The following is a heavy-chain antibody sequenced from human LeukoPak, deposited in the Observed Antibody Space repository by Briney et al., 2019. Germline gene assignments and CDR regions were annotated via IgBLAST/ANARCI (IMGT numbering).Heavy chain of an antibody. V-gene: IGHV3-21*01. D-gene: IGHD3-16*01. CDR2: ISSSSRYI. CDR3: ARGALYDYVWGSYQEFDY. J-gene: IGHJ4*02. CDR1: GFTFSSYC. Sequence: GRCLRLSCAASGFTFSSYCMNWVRQAPGKRLEWVSSISSSSRYIYYADSMKGRFTISRDNAKNSLYLQMNSLRAEDTAVYYCARGALYDYVWGSYQEFDYWGQGTLVTVSS.